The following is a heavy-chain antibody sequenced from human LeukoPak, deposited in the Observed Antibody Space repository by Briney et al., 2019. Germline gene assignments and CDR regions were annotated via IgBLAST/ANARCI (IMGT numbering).Heavy chain of an antibody. D-gene: IGHD1-26*01. CDR3: VKDPSGNYFYFDY. Sequence: GGSLRLSCSASGFTFSSFAMFWVRQAPGKGLEYVSGISSDGGRTNYADSVKARFTVSRDNSKVTLYLQMTSLRPEDTAIYYCVKDPSGNYFYFDYWGQGTLVTVSS. J-gene: IGHJ4*02. V-gene: IGHV3-64D*09. CDR2: ISSDGGRT. CDR1: GFTFSSFA.